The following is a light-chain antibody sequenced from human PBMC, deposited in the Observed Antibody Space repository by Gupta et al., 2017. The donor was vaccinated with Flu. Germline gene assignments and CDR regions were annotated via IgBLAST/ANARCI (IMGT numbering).Light chain of an antibody. Sequence: ELVLTQSSGTLSLSPGERATLACRASQSVTSRYLTWYQQTLGQAPRLLIYGASNRATGTPDRFSGSASGTGFTLTISILDPEELAVYCFQEDGSSPGTFGQGTKVEIK. V-gene: IGKV3-20*01. CDR3: QEDGSSPGT. J-gene: IGKJ1*01. CDR2: GAS. CDR1: QSVTSRY.